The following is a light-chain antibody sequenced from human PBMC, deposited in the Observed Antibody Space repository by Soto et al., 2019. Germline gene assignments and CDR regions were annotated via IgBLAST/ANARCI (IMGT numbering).Light chain of an antibody. CDR1: RSNIGAGYD. V-gene: IGLV1-40*01. Sequence: QSVLTQPPSVSGAPGQRVTISCTGSRSNIGAGYDVHWYQQLPGTDPKLLVYGNSNRPSGVPDRFSGSKSGTSASLAITGLQAEDEADYYFQSYDSSLSGYVIFGGGTKLTV. CDR3: QSYDSSLSGYVI. CDR2: GNS. J-gene: IGLJ2*01.